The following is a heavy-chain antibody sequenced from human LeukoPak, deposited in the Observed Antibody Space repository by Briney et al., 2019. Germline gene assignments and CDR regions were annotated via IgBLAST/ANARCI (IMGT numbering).Heavy chain of an antibody. D-gene: IGHD6-13*01. V-gene: IGHV3-43*02. CDR3: AKDGASQQQLRGGEFDY. J-gene: IGHJ4*02. Sequence: AGGSLRLSCAASGFTFDDYAMHWVRQASGKGLEWVSLISGDGGSTYYADSVKGRFTISRDNSKNSLYLQMNSLRTEDTALYYCAKDGASQQQLRGGEFDYWGQGTLVTVSS. CDR2: ISGDGGST. CDR1: GFTFDDYA.